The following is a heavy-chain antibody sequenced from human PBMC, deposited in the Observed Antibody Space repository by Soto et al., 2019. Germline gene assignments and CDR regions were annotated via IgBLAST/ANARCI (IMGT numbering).Heavy chain of an antibody. Sequence: KPSETLSLTCTVSGGSISSSSYYWGWIRQPPGKGLEWIGSIYYSGSTYYNPSLRSRVTISVGTSKNQFSLKLSSVTAADTAVYYCARLSITMVRGVITNFDYWGQGTLVTVSS. J-gene: IGHJ4*02. V-gene: IGHV4-39*01. CDR3: ARLSITMVRGVITNFDY. D-gene: IGHD3-10*01. CDR1: GGSISSSSYY. CDR2: IYYSGST.